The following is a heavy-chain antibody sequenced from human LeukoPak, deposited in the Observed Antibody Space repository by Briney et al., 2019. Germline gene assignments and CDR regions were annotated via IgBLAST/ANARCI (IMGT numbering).Heavy chain of an antibody. V-gene: IGHV5-51*01. CDR2: IYPGDSDT. Sequence: GESLKISCKGSGYSFTNYWIGWGRQMPGKGLEWMGIIYPGDSDTRYSPSFQGQVTISADRSISTAYLQWNSLKASDTAMYFCARHTSSVASDIWGQGTMVTVSS. D-gene: IGHD3-16*01. J-gene: IGHJ3*02. CDR1: GYSFTNYW. CDR3: ARHTSSVASDI.